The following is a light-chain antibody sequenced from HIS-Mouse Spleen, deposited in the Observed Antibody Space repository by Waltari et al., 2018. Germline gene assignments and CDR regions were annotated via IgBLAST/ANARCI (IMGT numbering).Light chain of an antibody. CDR3: SSYTSSSTEV. CDR2: DVS. J-gene: IGLJ2*01. Sequence: QSALTQPASVSGSPEQSTTISCPGTSSDAGGYNYVSWYQQHPGKAPKLMIYDVSNRPSGVSNRFSGSKSGNTASLTISGLQAEDEADYYCSSYTSSSTEVFGGGTKLTVL. CDR1: SSDAGGYNY. V-gene: IGLV2-14*03.